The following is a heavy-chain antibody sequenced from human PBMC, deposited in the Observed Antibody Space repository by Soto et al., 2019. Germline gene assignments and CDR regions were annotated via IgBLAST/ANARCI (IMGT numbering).Heavy chain of an antibody. CDR3: ARMADSSGWYGYYYYYVMDV. Sequence: ASVQVSCKASGGTFSSYAISWVRQAPGQGLEWMGGIIPIFGTANYSQNYQVRVTMTRNTSISTAYMELSSLRSEDTAVYYCARMADSSGWYGYYYYYVMDVWGQGTTVTVSS. J-gene: IGHJ6*02. D-gene: IGHD6-19*01. CDR2: IIPIFGTA. CDR1: GGTFSSYA. V-gene: IGHV1-69*05.